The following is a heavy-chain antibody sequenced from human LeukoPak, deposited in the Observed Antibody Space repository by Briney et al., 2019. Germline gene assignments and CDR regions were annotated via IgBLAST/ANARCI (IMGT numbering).Heavy chain of an antibody. CDR2: IYYSGST. CDR3: ASEDSSSSYFDY. CDR1: GGSIRSGDYY. Sequence: NPSQTLSLTCTVSGGSIRSGDYYWSWIRQPPGKGLEWIGYIYYSGSTYYNPSLKSRVTISVDTSKNQFSLKLSSVTAADTAVYYCASEDSSSSYFDYWGQGTLVTVSS. V-gene: IGHV4-30-4*08. D-gene: IGHD6-6*01. J-gene: IGHJ4*02.